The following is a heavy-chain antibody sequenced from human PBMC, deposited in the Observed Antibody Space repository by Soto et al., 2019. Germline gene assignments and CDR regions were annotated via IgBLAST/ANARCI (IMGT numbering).Heavy chain of an antibody. Sequence: GGSLRLSCAASGFTVSSNYMSWVRQAPGKGLEWVSVIYSGGRTYYADSVKGRFTISRDNSKNTLYLQMNSLRVEDTAVYYRATLGGGYYFDYWGQGTLVTVSS. V-gene: IGHV3-66*01. D-gene: IGHD3-3*02. J-gene: IGHJ4*02. CDR2: IYSGGRT. CDR1: GFTVSSNY. CDR3: ATLGGGYYFDY.